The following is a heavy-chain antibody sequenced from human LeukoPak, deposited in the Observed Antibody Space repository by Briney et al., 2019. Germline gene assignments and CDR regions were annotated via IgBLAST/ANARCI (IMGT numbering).Heavy chain of an antibody. J-gene: IGHJ4*02. CDR2: ISASGGSI. CDR1: GFTFSSYT. D-gene: IGHD5-24*01. Sequence: GGSLRLSCAASGFTFSSYTMSWVRQTPGKGLEWVSGISASGGSIYDADSVKGRFTISRDNSKNMVYLQMNSLTLEDAAIYYCAKRTMSAFDSWGQGTLLIVSS. V-gene: IGHV3-23*01. CDR3: AKRTMSAFDS.